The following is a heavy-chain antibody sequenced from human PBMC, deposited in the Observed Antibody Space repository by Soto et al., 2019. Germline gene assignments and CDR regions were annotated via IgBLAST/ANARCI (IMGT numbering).Heavy chain of an antibody. D-gene: IGHD3-16*01. CDR2: IIPVFEKA. CDR3: ARLRRDWGDAFDL. V-gene: IGHV1-69*01. CDR1: GGSFGSSA. Sequence: QVQLVQSGADVKKPGSSVKVSCKTSGGSFGSSAISWVRQAPAQGLEWMGEIIPVFEKANYAQNFQGRLTITEDELTGTVFMELSSLRSEDTAVYFCARLRRDWGDAFDLWGLGTFVTVSS. J-gene: IGHJ3*01.